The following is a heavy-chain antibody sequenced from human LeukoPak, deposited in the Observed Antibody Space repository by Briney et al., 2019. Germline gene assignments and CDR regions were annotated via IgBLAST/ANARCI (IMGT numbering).Heavy chain of an antibody. V-gene: IGHV4-39*01. J-gene: IGHJ4*02. D-gene: IGHD6-13*01. CDR1: GGSISSSSYY. Sequence: SGTLSLTCTVSGGSISSSSYYWGWIRQPPGKGLEWIGSIYYSGSTYYNPSLKSRVTISVDTSKNQFSLKLSSVTAADTAVYYCARLKGTLYSSSWYSRNYFDYWGQGTLVTVSS. CDR3: ARLKGTLYSSSWYSRNYFDY. CDR2: IYYSGST.